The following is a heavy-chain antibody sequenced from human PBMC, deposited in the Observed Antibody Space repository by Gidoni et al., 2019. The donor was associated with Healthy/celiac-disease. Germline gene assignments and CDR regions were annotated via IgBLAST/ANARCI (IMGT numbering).Heavy chain of an antibody. J-gene: IGHJ4*02. Sequence: QVQLVESGGGLVKPRGSLRLSCAASGFTFIDYYMSWIRQAPGKGLEWVSYISSSSSYTNYADSVKGRFTISRDNAKNSLYLQMNSLRAEDTAVYYCARATRYSSSWYYFDYWGQGTLVTVSS. D-gene: IGHD6-13*01. V-gene: IGHV3-11*06. CDR3: ARATRYSSSWYYFDY. CDR2: ISSSSSYT. CDR1: GFTFIDYY.